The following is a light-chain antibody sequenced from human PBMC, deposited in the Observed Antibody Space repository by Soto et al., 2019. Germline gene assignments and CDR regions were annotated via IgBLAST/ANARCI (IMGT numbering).Light chain of an antibody. CDR2: DVT. CDR1: SSDVAAYDY. J-gene: IGLJ1*01. Sequence: QSALAQPRSVSGSPVQSVTISCTGTSSDVAAYDYVTWYQQHPGKAPKLMIYDVTKRPSGVPDRFSGSRSGNTASLTISGLQAEDEADYYCCSYAGSYSFYVFGSGTKV. V-gene: IGLV2-11*01. CDR3: CSYAGSYSFYV.